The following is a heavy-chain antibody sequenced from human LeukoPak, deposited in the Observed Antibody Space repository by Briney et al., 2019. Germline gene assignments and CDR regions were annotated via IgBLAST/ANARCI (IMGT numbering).Heavy chain of an antibody. CDR2: INGDGSST. D-gene: IGHD1-26*01. CDR3: VREGGSYYGY. CDR1: GFTFNTYW. Sequence: GGSLRLSCAASGFTFNTYWMHWVRQAPGKGLVWVSRINGDGSSTRYADSVEGRFTISRDNAKNTVYLQMNSLRAEDTAVYYCVREGGSYYGYWGQGTLATVSS. J-gene: IGHJ4*02. V-gene: IGHV3-74*01.